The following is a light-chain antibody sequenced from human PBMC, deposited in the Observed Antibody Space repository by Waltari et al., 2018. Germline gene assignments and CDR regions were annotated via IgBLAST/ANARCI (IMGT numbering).Light chain of an antibody. CDR2: GAS. J-gene: IGKJ1*01. CDR3: QQHVSSPRT. Sequence: DIVLTPSPGTLSLSPGERATLSCRYSQSVSSSYLAWYQQKPGQAPRLLISGASSRAPGIPDRVSGSGSGTDFTLAISGLEPEDIVVYYCQQHVSSPRTFGQGTKVESK. V-gene: IGKV3-20*01. CDR1: QSVSSSY.